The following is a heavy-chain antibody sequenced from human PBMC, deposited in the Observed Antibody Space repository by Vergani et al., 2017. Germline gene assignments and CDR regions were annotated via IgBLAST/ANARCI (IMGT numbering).Heavy chain of an antibody. CDR1: GGSISSSSYY. D-gene: IGHD3-3*01. CDR3: ARVAVTIFGVVIIRPRDYYYYMDV. V-gene: IGHV4-39*07. Sequence: QLQLQESGPGLVKPSETLSLTCTVSGGSISSSSYYWGWIRQPPGKGLEWIGEINHSGSTNYNPSLKSRVTISVDTSKNQFSLKLSSVTAADTAVYYCARVAVTIFGVVIIRPRDYYYYMDVWGKGTTVTVSS. J-gene: IGHJ6*03. CDR2: INHSGST.